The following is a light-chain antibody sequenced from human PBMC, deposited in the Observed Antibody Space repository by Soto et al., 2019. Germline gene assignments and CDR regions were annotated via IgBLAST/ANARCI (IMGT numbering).Light chain of an antibody. CDR3: QHSDSLPLT. V-gene: IGKV3-15*01. J-gene: IGKJ4*01. Sequence: ERVMTQNPANLSLSLGERVTLSCRASQNIHNHISWFLQKPGQTPRLLIYDAIIRAPDVPARFSGSWSGTEFTLTINSLQSEDFALYYCQHSDSLPLTFCGGTNVDI. CDR1: QNIHNH. CDR2: DAI.